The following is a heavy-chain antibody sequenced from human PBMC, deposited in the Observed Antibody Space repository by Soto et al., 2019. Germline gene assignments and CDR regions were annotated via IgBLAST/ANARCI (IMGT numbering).Heavy chain of an antibody. V-gene: IGHV3-30*18. CDR3: AKDWGYCRGGECLVIDY. CDR1: GFTFSNYG. D-gene: IGHD2-15*01. J-gene: IGHJ4*02. Sequence: QVQLVESGGGVVQPGRSLRLSCVASGFTFSNYGLNWVRQAPGKGLEWVAVISYDGSNKYYANSVKGRFTIARDDSKDTLYLQMNSLRAEDTAVYYCAKDWGYCRGGECLVIDYWGQGTLVSVSS. CDR2: ISYDGSNK.